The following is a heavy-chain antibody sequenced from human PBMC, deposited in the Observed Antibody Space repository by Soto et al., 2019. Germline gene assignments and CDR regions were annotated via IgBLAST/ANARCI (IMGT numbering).Heavy chain of an antibody. CDR3: ARGTSCFDY. CDR1: GFTFSSYA. D-gene: IGHD2-2*01. V-gene: IGHV3-64*01. Sequence: GSLRLSCAASGFTFSSYAMHWVRQAPGKGLEYVSAISSNGGSTYYANSVKGRFTISRDNSKNTLYLQMGSLRAEDMAVYYCARGTSCFDYWGQGTLVTVSS. J-gene: IGHJ4*02. CDR2: ISSNGGST.